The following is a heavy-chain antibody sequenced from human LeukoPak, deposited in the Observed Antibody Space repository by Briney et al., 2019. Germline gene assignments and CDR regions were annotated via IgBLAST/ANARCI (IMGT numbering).Heavy chain of an antibody. CDR3: ARDGLTYCGGDCHYFDY. CDR1: GFTFDDYA. D-gene: IGHD2-21*02. V-gene: IGHV3-30-3*01. Sequence: PGRSLRLSCAASGFTFDDYAMHWVRQAPGKGLEWVAVISYDGSNKYYADSVKGRFTISRDNSKNTLYLQMNSLRAEDTAVYYCARDGLTYCGGDCHYFDYWGQGTLVTVSS. J-gene: IGHJ4*02. CDR2: ISYDGSNK.